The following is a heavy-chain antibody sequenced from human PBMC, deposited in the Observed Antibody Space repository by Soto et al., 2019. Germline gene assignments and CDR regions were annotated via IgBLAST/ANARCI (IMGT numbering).Heavy chain of an antibody. CDR2: ISSSSSNI. CDR1: GCTFSSSA. Sequence: GGSLRLPCIASGCTFSSSALNWFRQAPGKGLEWVASISSSSSNIYYADSVKGRSTIPRDNAKNSLYLQMNSLGAEDTAFYYGARINSGCGSLKAYPFDYWGQGAGVTVSS. V-gene: IGHV3-21*01. J-gene: IGHJ4*02. D-gene: IGHD3-22*01. CDR3: ARINSGCGSLKAYPFDY.